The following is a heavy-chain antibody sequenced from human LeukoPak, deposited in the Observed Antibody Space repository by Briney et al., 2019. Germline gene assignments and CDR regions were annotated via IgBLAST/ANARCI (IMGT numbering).Heavy chain of an antibody. V-gene: IGHV4-39*01. D-gene: IGHD1-1*01. CDR3: ARQETGDWNFDY. Sequence: WETLSLTCTVSGGSISSSSYYWGWIREPPGKGLEWIGSIYYSGSTYYNPSLKSRVTISVDTSKNQFSLKLSSVTAADTAVYYCARQETGDWNFDYWGQGTLVTVSS. J-gene: IGHJ4*02. CDR2: IYYSGST. CDR1: GGSISSSSYY.